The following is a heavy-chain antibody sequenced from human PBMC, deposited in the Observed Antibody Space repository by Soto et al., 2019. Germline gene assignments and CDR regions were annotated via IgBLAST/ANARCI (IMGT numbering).Heavy chain of an antibody. CDR3: AHVDIRYFDGGICFDY. V-gene: IGHV2-5*02. CDR1: GFSLSTSGVG. D-gene: IGHD3-9*01. CDR2: IYWDDDK. Sequence: SGPTLVNPTQTLTLTCTFSGFSLSTSGVGVGWIRQPPGKALEWLALIYWDDDKRYSPSLKSRLTITKDTSKNQVVLTMTNMDPVDTATYYCAHVDIRYFDGGICFDYWGQGTLVTVSS. J-gene: IGHJ4*02.